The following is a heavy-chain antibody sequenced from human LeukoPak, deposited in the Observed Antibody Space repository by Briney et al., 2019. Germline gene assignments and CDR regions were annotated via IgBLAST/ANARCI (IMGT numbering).Heavy chain of an antibody. D-gene: IGHD1-26*01. J-gene: IGHJ4*02. V-gene: IGHV1-18*01. CDR3: ARDVRRGGSYDY. CDR2: ISAYNGNT. Sequence: ASVKVSCKASGGTLSNHAVSWVRQAPGQGLEWMGWISAYNGNTNYAQKLQGRVTMTTDTSTSTAYMELRSLRSDDTAVYYCARDVRRGGSYDYWGQGTLVTVSS. CDR1: GGTLSNHA.